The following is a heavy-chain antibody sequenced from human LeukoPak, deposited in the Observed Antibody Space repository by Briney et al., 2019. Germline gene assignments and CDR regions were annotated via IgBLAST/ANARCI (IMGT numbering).Heavy chain of an antibody. CDR2: IYYSGST. J-gene: IGHJ5*02. CDR1: GGSNSSYY. D-gene: IGHD3-10*01. CDR3: ARVRYYGSGSYSLNWFDP. V-gene: IGHV4-59*01. Sequence: SETLSLTCTVSGGSNSSYYWSWIRQPPGKGLEWIGYIYYSGSTNYNPSLKSRVTISVDTSKNQFSLKLSSVTAADTAVYYCARVRYYGSGSYSLNWFDPWGQGTLVTVSS.